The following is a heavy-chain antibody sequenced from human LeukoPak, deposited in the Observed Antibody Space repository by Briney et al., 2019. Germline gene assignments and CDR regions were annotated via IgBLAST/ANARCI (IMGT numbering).Heavy chain of an antibody. J-gene: IGHJ4*02. CDR3: AKNGFAGSGSEFPGDH. CDR2: INGGGYGT. V-gene: IGHV3-23*01. CDR1: GFTFHIYA. D-gene: IGHD2-15*01. Sequence: PGGSLRLSCAASGFTFHIYAMNWVRQAPGRGLEWVSAINGGGYGTYYADSVRGRFTIYRDNSKNTLYLQMNSLRAEDTAVYYCAKNGFAGSGSEFPGDHWGQGTLVTVSS.